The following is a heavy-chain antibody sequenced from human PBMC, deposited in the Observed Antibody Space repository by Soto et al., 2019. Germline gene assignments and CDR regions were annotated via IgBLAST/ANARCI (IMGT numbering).Heavy chain of an antibody. CDR3: ARDGDYYDSSGYYWRYFDY. CDR2: IYYSGST. V-gene: IGHV4-30-4*01. Sequence: TSETLSLTCDVSGVSISSGDYYWSWIRQPPGKGLEWIGYIYYSGSTYYNPSLKSRVTISVDTSKNQFSLKLSSVTAADTAVYYCARDGDYYDSSGYYWRYFDYWGQGTLVTVSS. D-gene: IGHD3-22*01. CDR1: GVSISSGDYY. J-gene: IGHJ4*02.